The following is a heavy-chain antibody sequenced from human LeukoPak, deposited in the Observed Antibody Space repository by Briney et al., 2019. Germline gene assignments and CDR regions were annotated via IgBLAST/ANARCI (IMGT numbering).Heavy chain of an antibody. V-gene: IGHV4-59*08. CDR3: ARAWESFFDY. CDR2: IYYTGST. CDR1: GGSISSYY. Sequence: PSETLSLTCTVSGGSISSYYWSWIRQPPGKGLEWIGSIYYTGSTFYNPSLKSRVAISVDTSKNQFSLNLSSVTAADTALYYCARAWESFFDYWGQGTLVTVSS. D-gene: IGHD1-26*01. J-gene: IGHJ4*02.